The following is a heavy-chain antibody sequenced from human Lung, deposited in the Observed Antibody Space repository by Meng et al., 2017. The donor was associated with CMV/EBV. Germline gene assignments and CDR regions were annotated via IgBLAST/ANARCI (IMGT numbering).Heavy chain of an antibody. CDR2: MNPNSGNT. D-gene: IGHD2-15*01. J-gene: IGHJ6*02. V-gene: IGHV1-8*02. Sequence: ASXXVSXKASGYTFTSYAINWVRQATGQGLEWMGWMNPNSGNTDSAQNFQGRVTMTRNTSISTAYMELSSLRSEDTAVYYCARADYCIVTTSFFYPMDVWXQGTXVTVSS. CDR1: GYTFTSYA. CDR3: ARADYCIVTTSFFYPMDV.